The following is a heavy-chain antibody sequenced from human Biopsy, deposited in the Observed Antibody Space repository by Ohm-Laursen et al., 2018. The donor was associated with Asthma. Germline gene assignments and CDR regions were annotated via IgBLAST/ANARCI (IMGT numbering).Heavy chain of an antibody. CDR2: VCWNSGSI. CDR1: GFTFDDYA. J-gene: IGHJ4*02. D-gene: IGHD3-22*01. CDR3: AKARIHHFYDSSGYYQHD. V-gene: IGHV3-9*01. Sequence: SLRLSCTASGFTFDDYAIHWVRQAPGKGLEWVSGVCWNSGSIDYADSVKGRFTISRDNAKNTLYLQMNSLRAEDTAVYYCAKARIHHFYDSSGYYQHDWGQGTLVTVSS.